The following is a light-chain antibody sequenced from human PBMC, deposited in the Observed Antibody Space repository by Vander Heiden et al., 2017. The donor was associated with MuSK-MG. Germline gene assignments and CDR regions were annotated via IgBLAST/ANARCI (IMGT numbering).Light chain of an antibody. J-gene: IGLJ3*02. CDR3: TSYTSSGTWV. V-gene: IGLV2-14*01. CDR1: SSDVGAYNY. CDR2: DCR. Sequence: QSALTQPASVSGSPGQSITISCTGTSSDVGAYNYVSWYQQHPGKAPKLMIYDCRNRPSRVSNRFSGSKSDNTASLTISGLQAEDEANYYCTSYTSSGTWVFGGGTKLTVL.